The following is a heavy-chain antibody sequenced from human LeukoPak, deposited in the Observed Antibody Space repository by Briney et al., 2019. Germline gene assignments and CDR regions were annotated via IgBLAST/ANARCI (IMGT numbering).Heavy chain of an antibody. CDR2: IYHSGST. J-gene: IGHJ5*02. Sequence: PSETLSLTCTVSGYSISSGYYWGWIRQPPGKGLEWIGSIYHSGSTYYNPSLKSRVTISVDTSKNQFSLKLSSVTAADTAVYYCARGPNIVVVPAAYYNWFDPWGQGTLVTVSS. D-gene: IGHD2-2*01. CDR3: ARGPNIVVVPAAYYNWFDP. V-gene: IGHV4-38-2*02. CDR1: GYSISSGYY.